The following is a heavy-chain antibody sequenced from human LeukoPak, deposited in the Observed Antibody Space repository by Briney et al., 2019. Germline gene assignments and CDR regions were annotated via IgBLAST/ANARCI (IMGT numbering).Heavy chain of an antibody. CDR3: ARQNTPHGNFDY. CDR2: IGTAGDT. D-gene: IGHD1-26*01. V-gene: IGHV3-13*01. J-gene: IGHJ4*02. CDR1: GFTLSSYA. Sequence: GGSLRLSCAASGFTLSSYAMHWVRQPAGKGMEWVSAIGTAGDTFYPGSVKGRFTISRENAKKSLFLQMNSLRAEDTAVYYCARQNTPHGNFDYWGQGTLVTVSS.